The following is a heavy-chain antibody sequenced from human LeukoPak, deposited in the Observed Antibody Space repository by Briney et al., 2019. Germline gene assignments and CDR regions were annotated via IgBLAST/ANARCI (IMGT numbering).Heavy chain of an antibody. CDR3: ARDKESGESSEIDY. CDR2: ISSSGSTI. Sequence: GGSLRLSCAASGFTFSDYYMSWIRQAPGKGLEWVSYISSSGSTIYYADSAKGRFTISRDNAKNTLNLQMNSLRAEDTAVYYCARDKESGESSEIDYWGQGTLVTVSS. CDR1: GFTFSDYY. V-gene: IGHV3-11*04. D-gene: IGHD3-10*01. J-gene: IGHJ4*02.